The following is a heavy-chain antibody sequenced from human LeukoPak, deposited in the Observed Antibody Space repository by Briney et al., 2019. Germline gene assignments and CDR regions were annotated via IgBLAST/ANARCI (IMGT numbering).Heavy chain of an antibody. J-gene: IGHJ4*02. D-gene: IGHD3-22*01. CDR1: GNYW. Sequence: GGSLRLSCAASGNYWMHWVRQAPGKGLVWVSHINSNGSWTSYADSVKGRFTISRDNSKNTLYLQMNSLRAEDTAVYYCAKTSGVIVVVITVYYFDYWGQGTLVTVSS. CDR2: INSNGSWT. CDR3: AKTSGVIVVVITVYYFDY. V-gene: IGHV3-74*01.